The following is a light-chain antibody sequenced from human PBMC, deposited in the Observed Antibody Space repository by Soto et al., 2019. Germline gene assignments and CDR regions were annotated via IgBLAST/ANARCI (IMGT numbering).Light chain of an antibody. V-gene: IGLV1-47*01. Sequence: QSVLTQPPSASGTPGRRVTISCSGSSSNLGSNFVFWYQHLPATAPKLLIYRNNQGPSGVPDRFSGSKSGTSASLAISGLRSEDETDYYCAAWDDSLSGVVFGGGTKLTVL. CDR2: RNN. CDR1: SSNLGSNF. J-gene: IGLJ2*01. CDR3: AAWDDSLSGVV.